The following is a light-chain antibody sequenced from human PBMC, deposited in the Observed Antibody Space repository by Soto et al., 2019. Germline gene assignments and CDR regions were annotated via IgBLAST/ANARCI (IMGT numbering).Light chain of an antibody. J-gene: IGKJ1*01. CDR1: QSVSSD. V-gene: IGKV3-15*01. Sequence: EIVMTQSPATLSLSPGERATLSCRASQSVSSDLAWYQQRPGQTPRLLIYDASTRATGIPARFSGGGSETDFSLSIRRLEPEDFAVYYCQVYAGSHLWTFGQGTKVEVK. CDR3: QVYAGSHLWT. CDR2: DAS.